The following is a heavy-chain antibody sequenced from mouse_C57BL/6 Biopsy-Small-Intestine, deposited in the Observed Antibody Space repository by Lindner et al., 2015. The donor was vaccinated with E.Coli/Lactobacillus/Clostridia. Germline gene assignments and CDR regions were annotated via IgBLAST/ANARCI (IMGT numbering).Heavy chain of an antibody. CDR1: GYTFTNYG. V-gene: IGHV1-84*02. CDR3: ARDSSSWYYYFYGMDV. CDR2: ISGYNGNT. J-gene: IGHJ1*01. Sequence: SVKVSCKASGYTFTNYGISWVRQAPEQGLEWMGWISGYNGNTNYAQKVQGRVTMTTDTSTSTAYMELRSLRSDDTAVYYCARDSSSWYYYFYGMDVWGQGTTVTVSP. D-gene: IGHD1-1*01.